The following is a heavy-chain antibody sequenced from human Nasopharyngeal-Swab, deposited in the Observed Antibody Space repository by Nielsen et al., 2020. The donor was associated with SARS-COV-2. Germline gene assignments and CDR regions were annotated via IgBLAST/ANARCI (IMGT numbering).Heavy chain of an antibody. J-gene: IGHJ6*02. D-gene: IGHD6-19*01. V-gene: IGHV3-30*03. Sequence: GGSLRLSCAASGFTFSSYGMHWVRQAPGKGLEWVAVISYDGCNKNYADSVKGRFTISRDNSKNTLYLQMNSLRAEDTAVYYCARDGVRPGYSSGWKYYYYGMDVWGQGTTVTVSS. CDR3: ARDGVRPGYSSGWKYYYYGMDV. CDR2: ISYDGCNK. CDR1: GFTFSSYG.